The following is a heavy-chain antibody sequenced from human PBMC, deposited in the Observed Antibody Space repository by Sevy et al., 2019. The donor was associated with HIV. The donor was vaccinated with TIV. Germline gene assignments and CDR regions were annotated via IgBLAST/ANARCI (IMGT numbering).Heavy chain of an antibody. CDR3: AIQAYHYGPGRYYNRFDS. CDR1: GDSIISNTYY. D-gene: IGHD3-10*01. CDR2: ISYSGSNSEST. J-gene: IGHJ5*01. V-gene: IGHV4-39*01. Sequence: SETLSLTCTVSGDSIISNTYYWAWIRQPPGKGLEWIGSISYSGSNSESTYYNPSLKSRLTISVDTSKNHFSLKLSSVTAADTAVYYCAIQAYHYGPGRYYNRFDSWGRGTPVTVSS.